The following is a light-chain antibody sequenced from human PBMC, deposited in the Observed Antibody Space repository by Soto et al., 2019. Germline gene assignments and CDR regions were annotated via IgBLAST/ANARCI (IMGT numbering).Light chain of an antibody. Sequence: GDRVTITCRASQSISSYLNWYQQKPGKAPKLLIYAASSLQSGVPSRFSGSVSGTDFTLTISSLQPEDFATYYCQQSYSTPRTFGQGNKVDI. CDR2: AAS. CDR1: QSISSY. J-gene: IGKJ1*01. CDR3: QQSYSTPRT. V-gene: IGKV1-39*01.